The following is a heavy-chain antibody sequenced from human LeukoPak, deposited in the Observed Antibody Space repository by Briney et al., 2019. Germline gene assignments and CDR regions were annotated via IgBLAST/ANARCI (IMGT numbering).Heavy chain of an antibody. V-gene: IGHV4-59*01. D-gene: IGHD4-11*01. CDR2: IYYSGST. Sequence: SETLSLTCTVSGGSISSYYWSWIRQPPGKGLEWIGYIYYSGSTNYNPSLKSRVTISVDTSKNQFSLKLSSVTAADTAVYYCARGNVDLDNGGQGTLVTVSS. J-gene: IGHJ4*02. CDR3: ARGNVDLDN. CDR1: GGSISSYY.